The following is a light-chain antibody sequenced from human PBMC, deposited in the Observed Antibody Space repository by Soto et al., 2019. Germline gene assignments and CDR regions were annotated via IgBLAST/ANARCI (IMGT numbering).Light chain of an antibody. CDR3: AAWDDSLNAVV. CDR1: SSNVGRNT. V-gene: IGLV1-44*01. J-gene: IGLJ2*01. Sequence: QSVLTQPPSASGTPGQRVTISCSGSSSNVGRNTVNWYQQLPGTAPKLLIYSNNQRPSGVPDRFSGSKSGTSASLAISGLQSEDEDDYYCAAWDDSLNAVVFGGGTKLTVL. CDR2: SNN.